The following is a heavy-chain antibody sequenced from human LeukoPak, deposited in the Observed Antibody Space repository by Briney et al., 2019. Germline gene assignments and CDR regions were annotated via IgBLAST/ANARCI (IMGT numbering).Heavy chain of an antibody. V-gene: IGHV3-33*01. Sequence: GGSLRLSCAASGFTFSSYGMRWVRQAPGKGLEWVAGIWYDGSNKYYADSVKGRFTISRDNSKNTLYLQMNSLRAEDTAVYYCARSLYAPQNYYYYGMDVWGQGTTVTVSS. CDR1: GFTFSSYG. J-gene: IGHJ6*02. CDR3: ARSLYAPQNYYYYGMDV. D-gene: IGHD2/OR15-2a*01. CDR2: IWYDGSNK.